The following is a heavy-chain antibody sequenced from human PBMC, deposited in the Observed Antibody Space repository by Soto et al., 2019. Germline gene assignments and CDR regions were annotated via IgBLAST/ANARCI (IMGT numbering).Heavy chain of an antibody. D-gene: IGHD6-19*01. Sequence: QVQLQESGPGLVKPSETLSLNCTVSGGSISSYYWSWIRQSPGKGLEWIGYIYYSGSTNYNPSLKSRVTISVDTSKNQFSLELSSVTAADTAVYFCARGSSGCPPRLDYWGQGTLVTVSS. CDR1: GGSISSYY. J-gene: IGHJ4*02. CDR2: IYYSGST. CDR3: ARGSSGCPPRLDY. V-gene: IGHV4-59*01.